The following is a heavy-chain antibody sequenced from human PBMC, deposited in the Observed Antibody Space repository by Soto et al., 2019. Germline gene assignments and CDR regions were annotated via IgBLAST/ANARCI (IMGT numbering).Heavy chain of an antibody. CDR1: GFTFSSYE. V-gene: IGHV3-48*03. D-gene: IGHD3-3*01. CDR2: ISSSGSTI. J-gene: IGHJ4*02. CDR3: ASGRITIFGVAI. Sequence: EVQLVESGGGLVQPGGSLRLSCAASGFTFSSYEMNWVRQAPGKGLEWVSYISSSGSTIYYADSVKGRFTISRDNAKNSLYLQMNSLRAEDTAVYYCASGRITIFGVAIWGQGTLVTVSS.